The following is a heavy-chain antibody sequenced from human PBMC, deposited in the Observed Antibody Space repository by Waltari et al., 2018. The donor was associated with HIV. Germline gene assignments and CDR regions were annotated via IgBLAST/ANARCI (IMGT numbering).Heavy chain of an antibody. D-gene: IGHD3-3*01. Sequence: EVQLVECGGGLVQPGGSLRPSCAASGFTFSTYWLTWVRKAPGKGLEWLANIKQDGSEKYYADSVKGRFTVSRDNNKKSLYLQMSSLRAEDTAVYYCARDLKDYDFWSPVDVWGQGTTVTVSS. V-gene: IGHV3-7*01. CDR2: IKQDGSEK. CDR1: GFTFSTYW. CDR3: ARDLKDYDFWSPVDV. J-gene: IGHJ6*02.